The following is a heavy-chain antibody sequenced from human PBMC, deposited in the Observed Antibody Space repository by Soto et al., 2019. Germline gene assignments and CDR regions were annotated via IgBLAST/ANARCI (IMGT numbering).Heavy chain of an antibody. J-gene: IGHJ4*02. CDR1: GYTLTELS. Sequence: ASVKVSCKVSGYTLTELSMHWVRQAPGKGLEWMGGFDPEDGETIYAQKFQGRVTMTEDTSTDTAYMELSSVTAADTAVYYCARDYIGGNNFDYWGQGTLVTVSS. CDR2: FDPEDGET. D-gene: IGHD2-15*01. CDR3: ARDYIGGNNFDY. V-gene: IGHV1-24*01.